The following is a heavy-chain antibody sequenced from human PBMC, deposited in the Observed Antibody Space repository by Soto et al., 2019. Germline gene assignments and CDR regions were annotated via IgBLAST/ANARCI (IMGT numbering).Heavy chain of an antibody. V-gene: IGHV3-30*18. Sequence: GGSLRLSCAASGFTFSSYGMHWVRQAPGKGLEWVAVISYDGSNKYYADSVKGRFTISRDNSKNTLYLQMNSLRAEDTAVYYCAKDLEEGPAASFWGREYYYYYGMDVWGQGTTVTVSS. CDR3: AKDLEEGPAASFWGREYYYYYGMDV. J-gene: IGHJ6*02. D-gene: IGHD2-2*01. CDR1: GFTFSSYG. CDR2: ISYDGSNK.